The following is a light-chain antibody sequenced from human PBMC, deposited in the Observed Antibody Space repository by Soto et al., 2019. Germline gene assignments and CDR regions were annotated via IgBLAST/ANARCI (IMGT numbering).Light chain of an antibody. CDR1: QSVAGN. Sequence: EIMMTQSPATLSVSPGERATLSCRSSQSVAGNLAWYQQKPGQAPRLLIYDASTRATGIPARFSGSGSGTEFTLTISSLQSEDFAVYYCQQYHNWPPITFGQGTRLEIK. CDR3: QQYHNWPPIT. CDR2: DAS. V-gene: IGKV3-15*01. J-gene: IGKJ5*01.